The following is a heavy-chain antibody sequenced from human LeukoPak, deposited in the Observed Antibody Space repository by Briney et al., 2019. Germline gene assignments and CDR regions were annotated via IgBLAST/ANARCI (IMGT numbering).Heavy chain of an antibody. CDR3: ARDRIYDYIWGSYRPDYFDY. CDR2: ISSSSSYT. V-gene: IGHV3-21*01. CDR1: GFTFSSYS. Sequence: GGSLRLSCAASGFTFSSYSLNWVRQAPGKGLEWASSISSSSSYTYYADSVKGRFTISRDNAKNSLYLQMNSLRAEDTAVYYCARDRIYDYIWGSYRPDYFDYWGQGTLVTVSS. D-gene: IGHD3-16*02. J-gene: IGHJ4*02.